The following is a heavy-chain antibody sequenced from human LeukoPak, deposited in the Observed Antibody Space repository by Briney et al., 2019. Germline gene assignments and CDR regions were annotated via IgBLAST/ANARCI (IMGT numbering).Heavy chain of an antibody. CDR3: ARPDCSGGSCSEDAFDI. CDR1: GYTFTGYY. Sequence: EASVKVSCKASGYTFTGYYMHWVRQAPGQGLEWMGWINPNSGGTSYAQKFQGRVTMTRDTSISTAYMELSRLRSDDTAVYYCARPDCSGGSCSEDAFDIWGQGTMVTVSS. J-gene: IGHJ3*02. V-gene: IGHV1-2*02. D-gene: IGHD2-15*01. CDR2: INPNSGGT.